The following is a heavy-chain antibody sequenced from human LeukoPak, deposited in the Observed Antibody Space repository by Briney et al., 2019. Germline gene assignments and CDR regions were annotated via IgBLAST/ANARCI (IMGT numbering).Heavy chain of an antibody. J-gene: IGHJ6*03. CDR3: GRVGFCSGGRCHRPVYYYLDV. V-gene: IGHV1-69*05. CDR1: GGTFSSYA. D-gene: IGHD2-15*01. CDR2: IIPIFGTA. Sequence: SVKVSCKASGGTFSSYAISWVRQAPGQGLEWMGGIIPIFGTANYAQKFQGRVTITTDESTSTAYMELSSLRSEDTAVYYCGRVGFCSGGRCHRPVYYYLDVWGKGTTVSVSS.